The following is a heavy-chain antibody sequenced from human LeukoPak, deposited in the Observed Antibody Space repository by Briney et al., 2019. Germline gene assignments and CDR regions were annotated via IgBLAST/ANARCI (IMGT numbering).Heavy chain of an antibody. J-gene: IGHJ4*02. CDR1: GYTLTELS. Sequence: ASVKVSCKVPGYTLTELSMHWVRQAPGKGLEWMGGFDPEDGETIYAQKFQGRVTMTEDTSTDTAYMELSSLRSEDTAVYYCATAKKWELPPNFDYWGQGTLVTVSS. CDR3: ATAKKWELPPNFDY. V-gene: IGHV1-24*01. CDR2: FDPEDGET. D-gene: IGHD1-26*01.